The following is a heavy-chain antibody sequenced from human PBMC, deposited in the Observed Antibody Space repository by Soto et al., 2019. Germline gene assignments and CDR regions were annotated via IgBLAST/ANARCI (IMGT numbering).Heavy chain of an antibody. CDR2: IYTSGST. J-gene: IGHJ5*02. Sequence: SETLSLTCTVSGGSISSYYWSWIRQPAGKGLEWTGRIYTSGSTNYNPSLKSRVTMSVDTSKNQFSLKLSSVTAADTAVYYCVRSLGWLQYSWFDPWGQGIPVTVSS. V-gene: IGHV4-4*07. D-gene: IGHD3-16*01. CDR3: VRSLGWLQYSWFDP. CDR1: GGSISSYY.